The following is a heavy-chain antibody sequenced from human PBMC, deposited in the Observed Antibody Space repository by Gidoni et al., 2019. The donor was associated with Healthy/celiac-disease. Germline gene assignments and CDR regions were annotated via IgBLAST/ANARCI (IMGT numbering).Heavy chain of an antibody. D-gene: IGHD6-13*01. Sequence: QVQLQQWGAGLLKPSETLSLTCAVYGGSFSGYYWSWIRQPPGKGLEWIGEINHSGSTNYNPSLKSRVTISVDTSKNQFSLKLSSVTAADTAVYYCARVRLRAYSSSWYEKRAGFDYWGQGTLVTVSS. V-gene: IGHV4-34*01. CDR1: GGSFSGYY. CDR3: ARVRLRAYSSSWYEKRAGFDY. J-gene: IGHJ4*02. CDR2: INHSGST.